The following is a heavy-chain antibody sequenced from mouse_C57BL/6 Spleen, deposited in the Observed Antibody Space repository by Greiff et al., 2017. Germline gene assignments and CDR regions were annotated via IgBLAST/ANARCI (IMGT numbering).Heavy chain of an antibody. CDR1: GYTFTSYW. J-gene: IGHJ4*01. Sequence: EVQLQQSGTVLARPGASVKMSCKTSGYTFTSYWMHWVKKRPGQGLEWIGAIYPGNSDTSYNQKFKGKAKLTAVISASTAYMELSSLTNEDSAVYYCTGYKGAMDYWGQGTSVTVSS. V-gene: IGHV1-5*01. CDR2: IYPGNSDT. D-gene: IGHD2-14*01. CDR3: TGYKGAMDY.